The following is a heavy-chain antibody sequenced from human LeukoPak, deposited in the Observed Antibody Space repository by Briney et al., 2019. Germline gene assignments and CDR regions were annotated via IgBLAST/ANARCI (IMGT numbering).Heavy chain of an antibody. CDR2: ISAYNGNT. Sequence: GASVKVSCRASGYTFTSYGISWVRQSPGQGLEWMGWISAYNGNTNYARKLQGRVTMTTDTSTSTAYMELRSLRSDDTAVYYCARDRITSGWFDPWGQGTLVTVSS. D-gene: IGHD3-16*01. J-gene: IGHJ5*02. V-gene: IGHV1-18*01. CDR1: GYTFTSYG. CDR3: ARDRITSGWFDP.